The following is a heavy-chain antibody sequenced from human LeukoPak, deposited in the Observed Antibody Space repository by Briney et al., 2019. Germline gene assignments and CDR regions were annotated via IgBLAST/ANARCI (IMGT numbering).Heavy chain of an antibody. D-gene: IGHD6-13*01. CDR2: INWNGGST. V-gene: IGHV3-20*04. CDR1: GFTFDDYG. CDR3: AREGSSSWYGDYYYYYMDV. J-gene: IGHJ6*03. Sequence: GGSLGLSCAASGFTFDDYGMSWVRQAPGKGLEWVSGINWNGGSTGYADSVKGRFTISRDNAKNSLYLQMNSLRAEDTALYYCAREGSSSWYGDYYYYYMDVWGKGTTVTVSS.